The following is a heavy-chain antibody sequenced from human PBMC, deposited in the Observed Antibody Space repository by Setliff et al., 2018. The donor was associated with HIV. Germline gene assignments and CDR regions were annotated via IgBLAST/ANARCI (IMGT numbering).Heavy chain of an antibody. CDR2: IYYSGST. V-gene: IGHV4-31*03. D-gene: IGHD6-13*01. Sequence: SETLSLTCTVSGGSISSGGYYWNWIRQHPGKGLEWIGYIYYSGSTYYNPSLKSRVTISVDTSKNQFSLKLSSVTAADTAVYYCARDTRIAATGTYYFDNWGQGTLVTVSS. CDR3: ARDTRIAATGTYYFDN. CDR1: GGSISSGGYY. J-gene: IGHJ4*02.